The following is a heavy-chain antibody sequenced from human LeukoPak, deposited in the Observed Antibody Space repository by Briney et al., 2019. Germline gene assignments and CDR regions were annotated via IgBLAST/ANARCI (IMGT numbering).Heavy chain of an antibody. CDR2: INHSGST. Sequence: PSETLSLTCAVYGGSFSGYYWSWIRQPPGKGLEWIGEINHSGSTNYNPSLKSRVTISVDTSKNQFSLKLSSVTAADTAVYYCARDHGSGWYSYLDDWGQGTLVTVSS. CDR1: GGSFSGYY. V-gene: IGHV4-34*01. CDR3: ARDHGSGWYSYLDD. D-gene: IGHD6-19*01. J-gene: IGHJ4*02.